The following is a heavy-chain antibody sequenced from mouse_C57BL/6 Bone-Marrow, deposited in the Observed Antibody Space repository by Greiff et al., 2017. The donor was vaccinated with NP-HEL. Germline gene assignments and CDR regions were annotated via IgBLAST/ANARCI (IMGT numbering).Heavy chain of an antibody. CDR1: GYTFTDYN. D-gene: IGHD1-1*01. Sequence: VQLQQSGPELVKPGASVKMSCKASGYTFTDYNMHWVKQSHGKSLEWIGYINPNNGGTSYNQKFKGKATLTVNKSSSTAYMELRSLTSEDSAVYYCAAITTVVADYAMDYWGQGTSVTVSS. CDR3: AAITTVVADYAMDY. V-gene: IGHV1-22*01. J-gene: IGHJ4*01. CDR2: INPNNGGT.